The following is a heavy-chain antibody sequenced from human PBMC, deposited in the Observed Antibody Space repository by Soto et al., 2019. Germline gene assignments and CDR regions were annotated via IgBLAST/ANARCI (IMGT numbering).Heavy chain of an antibody. J-gene: IGHJ4*02. CDR3: ARTIGYCSGGSCTDYFDY. CDR2: TRNKANSYTT. Sequence: GGSLRLSCAASGFTFSDHYMDWVRQAPGKGLEWVGRTRNKANSYTTEYAASVKGRFTISRDDSKNSLYLQMNSLKTEDTAVYYCARTIGYCSGGSCTDYFDYWGQGTLVTVSS. CDR1: GFTFSDHY. D-gene: IGHD2-15*01. V-gene: IGHV3-72*01.